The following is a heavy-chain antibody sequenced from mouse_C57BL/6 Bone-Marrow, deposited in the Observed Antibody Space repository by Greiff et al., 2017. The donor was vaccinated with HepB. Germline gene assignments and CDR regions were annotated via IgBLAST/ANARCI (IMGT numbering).Heavy chain of an antibody. CDR2: IDPSDSYT. D-gene: IGHD1-1*01. V-gene: IGHV1-69*01. J-gene: IGHJ1*03. CDR3: ARYYYGSSDSWYFDV. CDR1: GYTFTSYW. Sequence: VQLQQPGAELVMPGASVKLSCKASGYTFTSYWMHWVKQRPGPGLEWIGEIDPSDSYTNYNQKFKGKSTLTVDKSSSTAYMQLSSLTSEDSAVYYCARYYYGSSDSWYFDVWGTGTTVTVSS.